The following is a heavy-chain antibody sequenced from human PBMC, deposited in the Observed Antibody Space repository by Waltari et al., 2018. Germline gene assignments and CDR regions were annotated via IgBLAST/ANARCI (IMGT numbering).Heavy chain of an antibody. CDR1: GDTFSIDP. V-gene: IGHV1-69*02. D-gene: IGHD3-22*01. CDR3: AGGDGGYYYHKLDV. CDR2: IMPDIKYT. Sequence: QVHLVQSGAEVKKPGSSVTVSCKPSGDTFSIDPVNWVRQAPGQGLEWMGRIMPDIKYTDYARGLQGRFTITADKSTSTVYMELTSLTPEDTGVYYCAGGDGGYYYHKLDVWGQGTTVTVSS. J-gene: IGHJ6*02.